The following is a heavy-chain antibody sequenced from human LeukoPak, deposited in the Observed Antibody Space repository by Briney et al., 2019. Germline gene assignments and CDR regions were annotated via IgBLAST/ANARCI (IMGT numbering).Heavy chain of an antibody. CDR1: GFTFSSYE. D-gene: IGHD2-2*01. CDR2: ISNSGSTI. V-gene: IGHV3-48*03. CDR3: AKTSTSLLDAFDI. J-gene: IGHJ3*02. Sequence: PGGALRVSCAASGFTFSSYEMNWVRQAPGKGLEWLSYISNSGSTIYYADSVKGRFIISRDNAKNSLYLQMNSLRAEDTAVYYCAKTSTSLLDAFDIWGQGTMVTVSS.